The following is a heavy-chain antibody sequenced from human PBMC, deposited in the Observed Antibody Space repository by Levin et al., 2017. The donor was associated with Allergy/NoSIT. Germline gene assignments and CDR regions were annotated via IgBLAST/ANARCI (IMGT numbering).Heavy chain of an antibody. D-gene: IGHD4/OR15-4a*01. CDR1: GFTFDDYA. CDR3: ASANIGLPDAFDI. CDR2: ISWNSGSI. V-gene: IGHV3-9*01. Sequence: GGSLRLSCAASGFTFDDYAMHWVRQAPGKGLEWVSGISWNSGSIGYADSVKGRFTISRDNAKNSLYLQMNSLRTEDTALYYCASANIGLPDAFDIWGQGTMVIVSS. J-gene: IGHJ3*02.